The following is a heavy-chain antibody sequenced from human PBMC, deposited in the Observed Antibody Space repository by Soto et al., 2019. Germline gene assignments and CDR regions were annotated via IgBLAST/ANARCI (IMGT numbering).Heavy chain of an antibody. CDR1: GFTFDDYA. CDR2: INWNSGSI. J-gene: IGHJ1*01. Sequence: EVQLVESGGGLVQPGRSLRLSFAASGFTFDDYAMHWVRKVPGKGLEWVSGINWNSGSIGYADSVKGRFAISRDNAKNSLHLQMNSLRAEDTAFYYCVKDESINWYSGHFRHWGQGTLVTVSS. V-gene: IGHV3-9*01. D-gene: IGHD6-13*01. CDR3: VKDESINWYSGHFRH.